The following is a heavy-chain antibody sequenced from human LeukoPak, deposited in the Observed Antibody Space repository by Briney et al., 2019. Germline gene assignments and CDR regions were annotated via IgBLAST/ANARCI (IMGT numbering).Heavy chain of an antibody. CDR3: AFIKPGFGVSAFDI. Sequence: GASVKVSCKVSGYTLTELSMHWVRQAPGKGLEWMGGFDPEDGETIYAQKFQGRVTMTEDTSTDTAYTELSSLRSEDTAVYYCAFIKPGFGVSAFDIWGQGTMVTVSS. V-gene: IGHV1-24*01. CDR1: GYTLTELS. CDR2: FDPEDGET. J-gene: IGHJ3*02. D-gene: IGHD3-3*01.